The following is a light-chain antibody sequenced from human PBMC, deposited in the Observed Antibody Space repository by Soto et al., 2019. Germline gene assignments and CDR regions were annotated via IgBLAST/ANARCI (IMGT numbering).Light chain of an antibody. J-gene: IGLJ3*02. Sequence: QSVLTQPPSASGSPGQAVTISCTGTSSDVGAHGYVSWYQQNPGKAPKLMLYEVNKRPSGVPDRFSGSKSGNTASLTVSGVQAEDDGNYYCSSYAGGNNWVFGGGTKVTVL. CDR1: SSDVGAHGY. CDR2: EVN. CDR3: SSYAGGNNWV. V-gene: IGLV2-8*01.